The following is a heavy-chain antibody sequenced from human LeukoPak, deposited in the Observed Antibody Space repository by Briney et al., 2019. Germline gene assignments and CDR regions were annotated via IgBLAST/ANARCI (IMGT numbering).Heavy chain of an antibody. V-gene: IGHV3-9*01. J-gene: IGHJ6*03. CDR2: ISWNSGSI. D-gene: IGHD5-18*01. Sequence: QTGGSLRLSCAASGFTLSSYSMNWVRQAPGKGLEWVSGISWNSGSIGYADSVKGRFTISRDNAKNSLYMQMNSLRAEDTALYYCAKGSRYSYGPTYPDYYYYYMDVWGKGTTVTISS. CDR3: AKGSRYSYGPTYPDYYYYYMDV. CDR1: GFTLSSYS.